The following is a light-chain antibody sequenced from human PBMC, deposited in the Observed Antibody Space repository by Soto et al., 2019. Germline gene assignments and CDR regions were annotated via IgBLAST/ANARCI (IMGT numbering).Light chain of an antibody. CDR1: NSNMGRNY. CDR3: AVWDSSLNGVA. Sequence: QSVLTQTPSASGTPGQRVTISCSGSNSNMGRNYVYWYQQVPGTAHKLLMYRNDVRPSGVPDRITGSKSGTSASLAISGLRSEDEADYYCAVWDSSLNGVAFGGGTKLTVL. J-gene: IGLJ2*01. V-gene: IGLV1-47*01. CDR2: RND.